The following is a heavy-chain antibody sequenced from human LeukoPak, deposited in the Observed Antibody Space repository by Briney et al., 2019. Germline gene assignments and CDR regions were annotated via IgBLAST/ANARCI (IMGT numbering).Heavy chain of an antibody. D-gene: IGHD6-19*01. V-gene: IGHV3-23*01. J-gene: IGHJ4*02. CDR1: GFTFSRYA. CDR2: ISTSGGTT. CDR3: ARSGSSGWCFDY. Sequence: PGRSLRLSCVASGFTFSRYAMSWVRQAPGKGLEWVSGISTSGGTTYYADSVKGRFTISRDNSKSTLYLQMNSLRAEDTAVYYCARSGSSGWCFDYWGQGTLVTVSS.